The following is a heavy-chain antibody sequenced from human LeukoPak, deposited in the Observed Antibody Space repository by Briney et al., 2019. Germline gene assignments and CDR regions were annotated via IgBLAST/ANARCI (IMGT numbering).Heavy chain of an antibody. Sequence: GGSLRPSCAASGFTFSSYWTHWVRQSPGKGLVWVSRIKSDGKTNYADSVKGRFTISRDNAKNTVSLQMNSLRAEDTGVYYCARAPSEIGGYYPEYFRHWGQGTLVTVSS. CDR1: GFTFSSYW. CDR2: IKSDGKT. J-gene: IGHJ1*01. D-gene: IGHD3-22*01. V-gene: IGHV3-74*01. CDR3: ARAPSEIGGYYPEYFRH.